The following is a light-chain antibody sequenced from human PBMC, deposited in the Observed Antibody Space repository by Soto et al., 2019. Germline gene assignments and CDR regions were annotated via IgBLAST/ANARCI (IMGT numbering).Light chain of an antibody. CDR2: HAY. CDR1: QSVSNY. J-gene: IGKJ1*01. V-gene: IGKV3-11*01. CDR3: QQRNSCPRS. Sequence: TQSPSTLPSSVGERGTLTCRASQSVSNYLAWYQQKPGTAHRLLIYHAYNLATGIPARFSGSGSGTDFTLTISSLQPEDFATYYCQQRNSCPRSFGRGTKVDIK.